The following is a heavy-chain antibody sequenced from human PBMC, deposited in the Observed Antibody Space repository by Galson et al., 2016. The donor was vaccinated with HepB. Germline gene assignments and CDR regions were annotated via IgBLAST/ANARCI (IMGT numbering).Heavy chain of an antibody. Sequence: GIHWVRQAPGKGLEWLAVISYDGYTKDYADSVKGRFTISRDNSKNTLYLQMSSLRVEDTAVYYCAGPQVAPMWGQGTVVTVSS. CDR2: ISYDGYTK. CDR1: G. V-gene: IGHV3-30*12. J-gene: IGHJ3*01. CDR3: AGPQVAPM.